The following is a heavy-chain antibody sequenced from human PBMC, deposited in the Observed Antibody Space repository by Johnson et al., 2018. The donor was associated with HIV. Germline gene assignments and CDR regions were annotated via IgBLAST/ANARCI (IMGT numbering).Heavy chain of an antibody. CDR1: GFTFSSYA. CDR2: ISYDGSNK. D-gene: IGHD1-26*01. Sequence: QVHLVESGGGVVQPGRSLRLSCAASGFTFSSYAMHWVRQAPGKGLAWVAVISYDGSNKYYADSVTGRITISRDNSKNTLSLQMNSLRAQDTALYYFARDGPEYSGSFGAFDIWGQGTMVTVSS. V-gene: IGHV3-30*04. J-gene: IGHJ3*02. CDR3: ARDGPEYSGSFGAFDI.